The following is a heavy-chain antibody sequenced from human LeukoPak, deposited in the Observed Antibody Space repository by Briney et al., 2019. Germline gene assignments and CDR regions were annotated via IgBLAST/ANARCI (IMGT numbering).Heavy chain of an antibody. CDR2: ISGSGGST. J-gene: IGHJ4*02. Sequence: PGGSLRLSCAASGFTFSSYAMSWVRQAPGKGLEWVSAISGSGGSTYYADSVKGRFTISRDNSKNTLYLQMNSLRAEDTAVYYCAKAGYDILTGYYKGLDYWGQGTLVTVSS. CDR1: GFTFSSYA. CDR3: AKAGYDILTGYYKGLDY. D-gene: IGHD3-9*01. V-gene: IGHV3-23*01.